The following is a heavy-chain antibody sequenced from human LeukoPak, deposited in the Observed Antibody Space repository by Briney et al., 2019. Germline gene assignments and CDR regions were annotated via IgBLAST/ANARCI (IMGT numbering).Heavy chain of an antibody. D-gene: IGHD3-22*01. CDR1: GYTFTSYG. J-gene: IGHJ4*02. Sequence: ASVKVSCKAAGYTFTSYGISWVRQAPGQGLEWMGWISAYNGNTNYAQKLQGRVTMTTDTSTNTAYMELRSLRSDDTAVYYCARVGSQDSSGAYWGQGTLVSVSS. CDR3: ARVGSQDSSGAY. CDR2: ISAYNGNT. V-gene: IGHV1-18*01.